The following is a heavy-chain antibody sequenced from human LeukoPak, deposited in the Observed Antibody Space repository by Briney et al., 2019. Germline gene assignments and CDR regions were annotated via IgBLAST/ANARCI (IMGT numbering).Heavy chain of an antibody. Sequence: SETLSLTCAVSGVTISSYYWSWIGQPPGKGLEWSGYLYYSGSTNYNPSLKSRVTISVDTSKNQFSLKLTSVTAADTAVYYCARAGYGDSDFDHWGQGTLVTVSS. CDR1: GVTISSYY. D-gene: IGHD4-17*01. CDR2: LYYSGST. V-gene: IGHV4-59*08. CDR3: ARAGYGDSDFDH. J-gene: IGHJ4*02.